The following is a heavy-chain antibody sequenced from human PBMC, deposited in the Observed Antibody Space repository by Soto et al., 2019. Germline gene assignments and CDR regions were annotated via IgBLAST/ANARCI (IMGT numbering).Heavy chain of an antibody. CDR2: IYHSGST. D-gene: IGHD4-17*01. J-gene: IGHJ4*02. V-gene: IGHV4-30-2*01. CDR1: GGSISSGGYS. CDR3: ARAMTTVTTFEY. Sequence: QLQLQESGSGLVKPSQTLSITCAVSGGSISSGGYSWSWIRQPPGKGLECIGYIYHSGSTYYNPSLKSRCTISEDRSKNQFSLKLTSVTAADTAVYYCARAMTTVTTFEYRGQGTLVTVSS.